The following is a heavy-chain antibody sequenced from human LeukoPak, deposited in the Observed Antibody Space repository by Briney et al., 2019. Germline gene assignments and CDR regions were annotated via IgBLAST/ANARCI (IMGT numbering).Heavy chain of an antibody. V-gene: IGHV1-24*01. D-gene: IGHD2-2*01. CDR1: GYTLTELS. Sequence: ASVKVSCKVSGYTLTELSMHWVRQAPGKGLEWMGGFDPEDGATIYAQKFQGRVTMTRDTPTSTVYMELSSLRSEDTAVYYCARPTSIIPASNIYYYYYAMDVWGRGTTVTVSS. J-gene: IGHJ6*02. CDR2: FDPEDGAT. CDR3: ARPTSIIPASNIYYYYYAMDV.